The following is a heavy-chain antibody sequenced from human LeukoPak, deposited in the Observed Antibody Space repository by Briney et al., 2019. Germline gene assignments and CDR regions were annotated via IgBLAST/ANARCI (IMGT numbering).Heavy chain of an antibody. V-gene: IGHV4-59*01. CDR1: GCTISSYY. D-gene: IGHD6-19*01. CDR2: IYYSGST. J-gene: IGHJ5*02. CDR3: AREEVAVSNWFDP. Sequence: SETLSLTGTGSGCTISSYYWSWHRQPPGKGLEWIGYIYYSGSTNYNPSLKSRVTISVDTSKNQFSLKLSSVTAADTAVYYCAREEVAVSNWFDPWGQGTLVTVSS.